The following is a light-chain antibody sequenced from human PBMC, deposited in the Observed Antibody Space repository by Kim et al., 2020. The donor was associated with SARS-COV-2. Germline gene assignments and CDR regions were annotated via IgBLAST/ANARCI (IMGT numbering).Light chain of an antibody. J-gene: IGKJ1*01. CDR1: QSVDSNY. CDR3: QQYGSSPWT. CDR2: LAS. V-gene: IGKV3-20*01. Sequence: EILLTQSPGTLSLSPGDRATISCRASQSVDSNYLAWYQQKPGQAPRLLIYLASRRATGIPDRFSGSGSGTDFTLTITRLEPEDVAMYYCQQYGSSPWTFGQGNKV.